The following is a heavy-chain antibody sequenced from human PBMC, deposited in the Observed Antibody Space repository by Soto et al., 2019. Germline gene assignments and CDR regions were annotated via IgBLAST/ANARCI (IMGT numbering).Heavy chain of an antibody. CDR1: GGSTSSYS. CDR3: ARGSSSWYRVYFDY. V-gene: IGHV4-59*01. J-gene: IGHJ4*02. CDR2: IYYSGST. Sequence: SETLSVTCTVSGGSTSSYSWSWIRQPPGKGLEWIGYIYYSGSTNYNPSLKSRVTISVDTSKNQFSLKLSSVTAADTAVYYCARGSSSWYRVYFDYWGQGTLVTVSS. D-gene: IGHD6-13*01.